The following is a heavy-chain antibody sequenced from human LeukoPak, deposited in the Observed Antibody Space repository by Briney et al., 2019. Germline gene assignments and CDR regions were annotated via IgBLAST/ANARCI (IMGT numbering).Heavy chain of an antibody. D-gene: IGHD6-13*01. CDR2: IRSKANSYAT. J-gene: IGHJ5*02. CDR1: GFTFSGSA. Sequence: GGSLRLSCAASGFTFSGSAMHWVRQASGKGLEWVGRIRSKANSYATAYAASVKGRFTISRDDSKNTAYLQMNSLKTEDTAVYYCTRQEKEQQLATWGQGTLVTVSS. CDR3: TRQEKEQQLAT. V-gene: IGHV3-73*01.